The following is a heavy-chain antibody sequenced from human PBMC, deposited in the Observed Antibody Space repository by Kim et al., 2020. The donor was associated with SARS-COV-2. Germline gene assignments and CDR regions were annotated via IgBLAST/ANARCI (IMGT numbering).Heavy chain of an antibody. CDR1: GGSFSGYY. CDR3: ARYSSGYSRYYFDY. J-gene: IGHJ4*02. Sequence: SETLSLTCAVYGGSFSGYYWSWIRQPPGKGLEWIGEINHSGSTNYNPSLKSRVTISVDTSKNQFSLKLSSVTAADTAVYYCARYSSGYSRYYFDYWGQGT. D-gene: IGHD6-13*01. CDR2: INHSGST. V-gene: IGHV4-34*01.